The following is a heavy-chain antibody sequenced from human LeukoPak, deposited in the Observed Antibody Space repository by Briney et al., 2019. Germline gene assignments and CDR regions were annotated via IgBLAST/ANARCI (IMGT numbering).Heavy chain of an antibody. V-gene: IGHV4-39*07. CDR3: ASIGYEKMGY. D-gene: IGHD2-2*01. CDR1: GGSISSSSYY. J-gene: IGHJ4*02. Sequence: SETLSLTCTVSGGSISSSSYYWGWIRQPPGKGLKWIGSIYYSGSTYYNPSLKSRVTISVDTSKNQFSLKLSSVTAADTAVYYCASIGYEKMGYWGQGTLVTVSS. CDR2: IYYSGST.